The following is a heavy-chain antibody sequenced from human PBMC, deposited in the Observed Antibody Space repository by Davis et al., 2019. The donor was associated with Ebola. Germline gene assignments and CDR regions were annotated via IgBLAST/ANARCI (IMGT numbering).Heavy chain of an antibody. CDR1: GFTFSSYA. V-gene: IGHV3-23*01. CDR3: AKGGGDSSGYYPNWFDP. Sequence: PGGSLRLSCAASGFTFSSYAMSWVRQAPGKGLEWVSAISGSGGSTYYADSVKGRFTISRDNSKNTLYLQMNSLRAEDAAVYYCAKGGGDSSGYYPNWFDPWGQGTLVTVSS. D-gene: IGHD3-22*01. CDR2: ISGSGGST. J-gene: IGHJ5*02.